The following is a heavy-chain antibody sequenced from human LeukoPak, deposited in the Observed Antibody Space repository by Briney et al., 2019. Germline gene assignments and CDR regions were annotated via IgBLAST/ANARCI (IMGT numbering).Heavy chain of an antibody. V-gene: IGHV1-18*01. J-gene: IGHJ5*02. CDR2: ISAYNGNT. CDR3: AREYSRWAVVVAGRYVWFDP. CDR1: GYTFTSYG. Sequence: GASVKVSCKASGYTFTSYGITWVRQAPGQGLEWMGWISAYNGNTNYAQKLQGRVTMTTDTSTSTAYMELRSLRSDDTAVYYCAREYSRWAVVVAGRYVWFDPWGQGTLVTVSS. D-gene: IGHD2-15*01.